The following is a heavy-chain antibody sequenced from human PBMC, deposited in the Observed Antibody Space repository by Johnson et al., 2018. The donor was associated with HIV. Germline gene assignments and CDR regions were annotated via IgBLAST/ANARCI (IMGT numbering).Heavy chain of an antibody. D-gene: IGHD3-3*01. CDR2: ISYDGSNK. CDR1: GFTFSNAW. CDR3: ARDQAIFGVVLASDAFDI. Sequence: QVQLVESGGGLVKPGGSLRLSCAASGFTFSNAWMSWVRQAPGKGLEWVAVISYDGSNKYYADSVKGRFTIYSDKAKNTLDPQMNSLRAEDTAVYYCARDQAIFGVVLASDAFDIWGQGTMVTVSS. V-gene: IGHV3-30-3*01. J-gene: IGHJ3*02.